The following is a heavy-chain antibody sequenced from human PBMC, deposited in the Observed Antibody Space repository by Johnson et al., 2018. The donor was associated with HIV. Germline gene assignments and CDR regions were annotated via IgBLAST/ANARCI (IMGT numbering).Heavy chain of an antibody. V-gene: IGHV3-30*18. CDR3: AKAPYGSGIRPGASDI. CDR2: ISYDGSKK. J-gene: IGHJ3*02. CDR1: GLTFSSYG. Sequence: QEQLVESGGGVVQPGRSLRLSCAASGLTFSSYGMHWVRQAPGKGLEWVAVISYDGSKKYYAGSVKGRFTISRDTSKTTLYLQMNSRRAEDTAVYYCAKAPYGSGIRPGASDIWCQGTMVTFSS. D-gene: IGHD3-10*01.